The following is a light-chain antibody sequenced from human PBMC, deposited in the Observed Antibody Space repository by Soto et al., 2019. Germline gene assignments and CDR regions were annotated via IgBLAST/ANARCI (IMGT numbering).Light chain of an antibody. CDR3: LRYNAFSQT. V-gene: IGKV1-5*01. CDR2: DAS. J-gene: IGKJ1*01. Sequence: DIQMTQSPSTLSASVGDRVTITCRASQSMNDWLAWYQQKPGKAPKVLIYDASSLQSGAPSRFSGSGSGTEFTLTIGSLQPDDVAIYYCLRYNAFSQTLGKGTKV. CDR1: QSMNDW.